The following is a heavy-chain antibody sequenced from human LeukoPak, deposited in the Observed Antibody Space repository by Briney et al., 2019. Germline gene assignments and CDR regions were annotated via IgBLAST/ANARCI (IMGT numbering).Heavy chain of an antibody. CDR1: GYSFTSYW. V-gene: IGHV5-51*01. CDR3: ARSSTVTADY. D-gene: IGHD4-17*01. Sequence: GEALQISCKGSGYSFTSYWIGWGRRMPEKGVEGMGIVYPGDSDTRYSPSFQGQVTISADKSISTAYLQWSSLKASDSAMYYCARSSTVTADYWGQGTLVTVSS. CDR2: VYPGDSDT. J-gene: IGHJ4*02.